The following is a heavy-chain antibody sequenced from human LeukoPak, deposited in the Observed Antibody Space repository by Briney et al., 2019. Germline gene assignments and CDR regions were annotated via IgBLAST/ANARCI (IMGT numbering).Heavy chain of an antibody. D-gene: IGHD4-23*01. CDR2: IYYSGST. V-gene: IGHV4-30-4*01. J-gene: IGHJ4*02. CDR3: AGSDYGGNSGDY. Sequence: PSQTLSLTCTVSGGSISSGDYYWSWIRQPPGKGLEWIGYIYYSGSTYYNPSLESRVTISVDTSKNQFSLKLSSVTAADTAVYYCAGSDYGGNSGDYWGQGTLVTVSS. CDR1: GGSISSGDYY.